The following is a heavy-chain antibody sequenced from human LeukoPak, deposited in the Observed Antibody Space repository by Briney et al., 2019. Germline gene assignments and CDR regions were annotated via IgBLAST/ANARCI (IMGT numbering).Heavy chain of an antibody. D-gene: IGHD3-22*01. J-gene: IGHJ4*02. CDR3: ATTSYYYDSLDY. V-gene: IGHV4-59*05. CDR2: IYYSWDT. Sequence: SETLSLTCTVSGGSISSYYWSWIRQPPGKGLEWIGSIYYSWDTYYNPSLKSRVTISVDTSKNQFSLKLSSVTAADTAVYYCATTSYYYDSLDYWGQGTLVTVSS. CDR1: GGSISSYY.